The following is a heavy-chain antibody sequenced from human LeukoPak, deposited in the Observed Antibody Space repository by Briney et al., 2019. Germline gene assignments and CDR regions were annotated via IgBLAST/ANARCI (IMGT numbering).Heavy chain of an antibody. V-gene: IGHV4-4*07. J-gene: IGHJ5*02. CDR1: GRFISSVY. CDR2: IYPSENT. CDR3: ARVPHAGHNCFDP. Sequence: PSETLSLTCTLSGRFISSVYWSWIRHPAGKGLEWIGRIYPSENTNYNPALKSRVTMSIDTSKNQFSLKLSSVTAADTAVYYCARVPHAGHNCFDPWGQGTLVTVSS. D-gene: IGHD6-13*01.